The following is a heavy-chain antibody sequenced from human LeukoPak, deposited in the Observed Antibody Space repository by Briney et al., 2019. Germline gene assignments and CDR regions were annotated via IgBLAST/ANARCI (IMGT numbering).Heavy chain of an antibody. Sequence: SETLSLTCAVYGGSFSGYYWSWIRQPPVKGLEWIGEINHSGSTSYNPSLKSRVTISVDTSKIQFSLKLSSVTAADTAVYYCARSTSWVRSFDIWGQGTMVTVSS. V-gene: IGHV4-34*01. CDR3: ARSTSWVRSFDI. CDR2: INHSGST. D-gene: IGHD6-13*01. J-gene: IGHJ3*02. CDR1: GGSFSGYY.